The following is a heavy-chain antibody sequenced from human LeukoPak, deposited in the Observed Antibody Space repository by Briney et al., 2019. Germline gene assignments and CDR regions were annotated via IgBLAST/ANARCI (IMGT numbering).Heavy chain of an antibody. CDR2: LTASGETT. D-gene: IGHD3-9*01. J-gene: IGHJ4*02. Sequence: GGSLRLSCAASGFTFSSYAMSWVRQAPGKGLEWVSALTASGETTYYADSMKGRFTISRDNSKNTLFLQMNSLRAEDTAVYYCAANGESTDWHWNYWGQGTLVSVSS. CDR1: GFTFSSYA. V-gene: IGHV3-23*01. CDR3: AANGESTDWHWNY.